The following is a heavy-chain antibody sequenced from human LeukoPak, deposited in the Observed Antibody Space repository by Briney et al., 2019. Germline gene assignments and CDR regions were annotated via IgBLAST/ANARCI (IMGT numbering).Heavy chain of an antibody. CDR3: AGSGSFNY. CDR2: ISSNSSYI. D-gene: IGHD3-10*01. Sequence: GGSLRLSCAASGFTFSSYSMNWGRQAPGKGLEWVSSISSNSSYIYYADPVKGRFTISRDNAKTSLYLQMNTPRAELRAVDCGAGSGSFNYWGQGTLVTVSS. CDR1: GFTFSSYS. J-gene: IGHJ4*02. V-gene: IGHV3-21*01.